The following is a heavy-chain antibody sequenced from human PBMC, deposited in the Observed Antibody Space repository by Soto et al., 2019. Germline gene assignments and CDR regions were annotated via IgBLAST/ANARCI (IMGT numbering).Heavy chain of an antibody. J-gene: IGHJ4*02. D-gene: IGHD3-3*01. CDR3: ANMDDFWSGFGIH. CDR1: GFTFSSYA. CDR2: ISGSGGST. V-gene: IGHV3-23*01. Sequence: GGSLRLSCAASGFTFSSYAMSWVRQAPGKGLEWVSAISGSGGSTYYADSVKGRFTISRDNSKNTLYLQMNSLRAEDTAVYYCANMDDFWSGFGIHWGQGTLVTVSS.